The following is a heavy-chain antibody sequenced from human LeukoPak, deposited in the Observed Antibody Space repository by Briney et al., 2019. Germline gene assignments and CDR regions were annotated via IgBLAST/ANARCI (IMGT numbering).Heavy chain of an antibody. D-gene: IGHD3-10*01. CDR2: IYYGGST. CDR1: GGSISSYY. J-gene: IGHJ4*02. Sequence: PSETLSLTCTVPGGSISSYYWSWIRQPPGKGLEWIGYIYYGGSTYSNPSLKGRVTISADTSKNQFSLRLASVTAADTAVYYCARSSVSGTYSGGYWGQGILVTVSS. CDR3: ARSSVSGTYSGGY. V-gene: IGHV4-59*08.